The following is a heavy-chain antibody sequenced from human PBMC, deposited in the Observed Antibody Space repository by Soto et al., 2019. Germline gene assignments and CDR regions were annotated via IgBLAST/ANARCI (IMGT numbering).Heavy chain of an antibody. CDR3: AKDTTSVVVATHDY. D-gene: IGHD2-15*01. J-gene: IGHJ4*02. Sequence: PGGSLRLSCAASGFTFSSYAMSWVRQAPGKGLEWVSAISGSGGSTYYADSVKGRFTISRDNSKNTLYLQMNSLRAEDTAVYYCAKDTTSVVVATHDYWGQGTLVTVSS. CDR1: GFTFSSYA. V-gene: IGHV3-23*01. CDR2: ISGSGGST.